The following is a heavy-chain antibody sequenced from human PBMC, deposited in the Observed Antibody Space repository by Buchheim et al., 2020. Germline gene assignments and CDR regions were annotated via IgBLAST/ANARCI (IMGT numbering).Heavy chain of an antibody. CDR1: GGSFSGYY. CDR3: ARCCSGGSWDYYYYGMDV. Sequence: QVQLQQWGAGLLKPSETLSLTCAVYGGSFSGYYWSWIRQPPGKGLEWIGEINHSGITNYNPSLKSRVTISVDTSPNPFSLKLSSVTAADTAVYYCARCCSGGSWDYYYYGMDVWGQGTT. V-gene: IGHV4-34*01. J-gene: IGHJ6*02. D-gene: IGHD2-15*01. CDR2: INHSGIT.